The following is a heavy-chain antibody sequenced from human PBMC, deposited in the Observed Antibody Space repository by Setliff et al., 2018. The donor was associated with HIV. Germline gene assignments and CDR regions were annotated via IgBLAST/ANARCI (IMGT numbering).Heavy chain of an antibody. D-gene: IGHD4-17*01. V-gene: IGHV3-30*04. CDR2: VSYDGTNT. CDR3: ASPNSPYGASYAFDI. Sequence: PGGSLRLSCAASGFAFGNYAMHWVRQAPGEGLEWVAIVSYDGTNTYCADSVKGRFTISRGNSENTLYLQMNSLRPEDTAVYYCASPNSPYGASYAFDIWGQGTLVTVSS. CDR1: GFAFGNYA. J-gene: IGHJ3*02.